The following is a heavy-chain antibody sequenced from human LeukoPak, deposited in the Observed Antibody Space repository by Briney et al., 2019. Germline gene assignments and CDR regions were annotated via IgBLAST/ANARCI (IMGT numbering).Heavy chain of an antibody. CDR2: MKEDGSVK. J-gene: IGHJ6*03. V-gene: IGHV3-7*01. CDR3: ARDRPEYYAFWSGSYTGIYYYYMDV. D-gene: IGHD3-3*01. CDR1: GFPFSSYW. Sequence: GGSLRLSCVASGFPFSSYWMSWVRQAPGKGLEFVANMKEDGSVKNYVDSVKGRFTISRDNAENSVYLQMNSLRGEDTAVYYCARDRPEYYAFWSGSYTGIYYYYMDVWGRGTTVTVSS.